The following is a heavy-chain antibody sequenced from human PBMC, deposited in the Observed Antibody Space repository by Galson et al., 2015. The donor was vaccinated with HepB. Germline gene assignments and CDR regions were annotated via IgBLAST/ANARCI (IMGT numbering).Heavy chain of an antibody. Sequence: SVKVSCKASGYTFTGYYMHWVRQAPGQGLEWMGWINPNSGGTNYAQKFQGRVTMTRDTSISTAYMELSRLRSDDTAVYYCAFRVVPAARRSYYFDYWGQGTLVTVSS. D-gene: IGHD2-2*01. CDR1: GYTFTGYY. V-gene: IGHV1-2*02. J-gene: IGHJ4*02. CDR3: AFRVVPAARRSYYFDY. CDR2: INPNSGGT.